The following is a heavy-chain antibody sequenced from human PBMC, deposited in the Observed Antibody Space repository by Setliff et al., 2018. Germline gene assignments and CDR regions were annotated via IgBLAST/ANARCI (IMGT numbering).Heavy chain of an antibody. Sequence: TGGSLRLSCAASGFSFSNYWMHWVRQAPGKGLVWVSRINSDGSSTNYADSVKGQFTVSRGNAKNTLYLQMNNLRAEDTALYFCARDASGSYGTEYFQHWGQGTLVTVSS. CDR1: GFSFSNYW. CDR2: INSDGSST. V-gene: IGHV3-74*01. CDR3: ARDASGSYGTEYFQH. D-gene: IGHD1-26*01. J-gene: IGHJ1*01.